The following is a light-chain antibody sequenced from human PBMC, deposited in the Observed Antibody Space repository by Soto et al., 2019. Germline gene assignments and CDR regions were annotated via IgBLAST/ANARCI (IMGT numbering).Light chain of an antibody. CDR1: SSDVGGYNY. Sequence: QSVLTQPASVSGSPGQSITISCTGTSSDVGGYNYVSWYQQHPGKAPKLMIYEVSNRPSGVSNRFSGSKSGNTASLTISGLQAEDEANYYCCSYAGGRTYVFGSGTKVTVL. V-gene: IGLV2-14*01. CDR3: CSYAGGRTYV. J-gene: IGLJ1*01. CDR2: EVS.